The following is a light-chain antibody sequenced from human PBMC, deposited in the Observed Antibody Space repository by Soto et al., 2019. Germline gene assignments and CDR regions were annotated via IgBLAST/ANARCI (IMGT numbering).Light chain of an antibody. CDR2: VNSDGSH. Sequence: QPVLTQPPSASASLGASVKLTCTLSSGHSSYSIAWHQQQPEKGPQYLMYVNSDGSHSKGDGIPDRFSGSSSGAERYLTISSLQSEDEADYYCQTWGTGIQVFGGGTKLTVL. J-gene: IGLJ2*01. CDR3: QTWGTGIQV. CDR1: SGHSSYS. V-gene: IGLV4-69*01.